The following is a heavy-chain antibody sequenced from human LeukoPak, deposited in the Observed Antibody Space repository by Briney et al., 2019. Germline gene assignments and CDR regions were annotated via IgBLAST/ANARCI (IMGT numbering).Heavy chain of an antibody. CDR2: ISYDGSNK. CDR1: GFTFSSYA. Sequence: HPGGSLRLSCAASGFTFSSYAMHWVRQAPGKGLEWVAVISYDGSNKYYADSVKGRFTISRDNSKNTLYLQMNSLRAEDTAVYYCARPLLDDILTGYRVYYYYYGMDVWGQGITVTVSS. V-gene: IGHV3-30-3*01. D-gene: IGHD3-9*01. J-gene: IGHJ6*02. CDR3: ARPLLDDILTGYRVYYYYYGMDV.